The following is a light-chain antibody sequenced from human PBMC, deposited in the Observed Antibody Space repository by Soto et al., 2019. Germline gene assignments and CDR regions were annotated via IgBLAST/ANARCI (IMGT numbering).Light chain of an antibody. Sequence: QSALTQPASVSGSPGQSITISCTGTSSDVGGDNFVYWYQQHPGKAPRLIIYDVSNRPSGVSYRFSGSKSGTTASLTITGLQAEDEADYYCSSYAFRNTVVLFGGGTKLTVL. CDR1: SSDVGGDNF. J-gene: IGLJ3*02. CDR3: SSYAFRNTVVL. CDR2: DVS. V-gene: IGLV2-14*03.